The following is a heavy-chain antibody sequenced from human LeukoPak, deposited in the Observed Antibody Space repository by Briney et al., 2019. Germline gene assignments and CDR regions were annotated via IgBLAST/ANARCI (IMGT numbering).Heavy chain of an antibody. Sequence: SETLSLTCTVSGGSISSSSYYWGWIRQPPRKGLEWIGSTYYSGSTYYNPSLKSRVTISVDTSKNQFSLKLSSVTAADTAVYYCARGVNSGYFDYCGQGTLVTVSS. CDR3: ARGVNSGYFDY. J-gene: IGHJ4*02. CDR1: GGSISSSSYY. CDR2: TYYSGST. V-gene: IGHV4-39*07. D-gene: IGHD1-26*01.